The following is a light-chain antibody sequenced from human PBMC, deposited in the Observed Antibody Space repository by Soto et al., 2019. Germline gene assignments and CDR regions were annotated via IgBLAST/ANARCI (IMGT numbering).Light chain of an antibody. CDR1: QSVSSSY. V-gene: IGKV3-20*01. CDR3: QQYGSSPTWK. CDR2: DTS. Sequence: EIVLTHSPGTLSFSPLERATLSFRSSQSVSSSYLAWYQQKPGQAPRLLIYDTSTRATGVPTRFSGSRSGADFTLTISRLEPEDSAVYYCQQYGSSPTWKFGQGTKVDIK. J-gene: IGKJ1*01.